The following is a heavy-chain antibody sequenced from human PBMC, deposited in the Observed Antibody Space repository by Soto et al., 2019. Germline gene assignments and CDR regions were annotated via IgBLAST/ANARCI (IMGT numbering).Heavy chain of an antibody. J-gene: IGHJ4*02. CDR2: INAGNGNT. CDR3: ARGLPLAADY. CDR1: GYTFTSFA. Sequence: QVQLVQSGAEEKKPGASVKVSCKASGYTFTSFAMHWVRQAPGQRLEWMGWINAGNGNTKYSQKFQGRVTITRDTTASTAHMELSSLRSEDTAVYYCARGLPLAADYWGQGTLVTVSS. V-gene: IGHV1-3*05.